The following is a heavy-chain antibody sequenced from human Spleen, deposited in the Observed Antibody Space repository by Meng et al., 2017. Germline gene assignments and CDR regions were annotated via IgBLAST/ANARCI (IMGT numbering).Heavy chain of an antibody. Sequence: SETLSLTCTVSGGSFSSVPYYWSWIRQPPGKGREWIGYIYYSGSTNYNPSLNSPVTIAADTSENQFSLELNSVTAADTAIYYCAGLTEYDYVWGSYRPAYFFDYWGQGTLVTVSS. J-gene: IGHJ4*02. V-gene: IGHV4-61*01. CDR3: AGLTEYDYVWGSYRPAYFFDY. CDR1: GGSFSSVPYY. D-gene: IGHD3-16*02. CDR2: IYYSGST.